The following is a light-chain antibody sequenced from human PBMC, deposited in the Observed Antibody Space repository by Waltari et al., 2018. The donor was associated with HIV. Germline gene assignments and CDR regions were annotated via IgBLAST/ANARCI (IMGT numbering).Light chain of an antibody. CDR1: RSKIGPGVQ. J-gene: IGLJ3*02. CDR3: QSYDTSLSARV. CDR2: GVN. V-gene: IGLV1-40*01. Sequence: QSVLTQPPSVSGAPGQRLTIPHTGSRSKIGPGVQIPWYQQCPRKAPKLLLYGVNNRPSGVPDRFSASKFGASVYLAITGLQPDDEADYYCQSYDTSLSARVFGGGTKLTVL.